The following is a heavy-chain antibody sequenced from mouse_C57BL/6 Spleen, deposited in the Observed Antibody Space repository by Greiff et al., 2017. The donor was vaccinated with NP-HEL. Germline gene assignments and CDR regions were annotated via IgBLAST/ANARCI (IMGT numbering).Heavy chain of an antibody. D-gene: IGHD2-5*01. Sequence: EVKVVESGGDLVTPGGSLKLSCTASGFTFSSYGMSWVRQTPDKRLEWVATISSGGSYTYYPDSVKGRFTISRDNAKNTLYLQMSSLKSEDTAMYYCARYSNYWYFDVWGTGTTVTVSS. V-gene: IGHV5-6*01. CDR2: ISSGGSYT. CDR1: GFTFSSYG. CDR3: ARYSNYWYFDV. J-gene: IGHJ1*03.